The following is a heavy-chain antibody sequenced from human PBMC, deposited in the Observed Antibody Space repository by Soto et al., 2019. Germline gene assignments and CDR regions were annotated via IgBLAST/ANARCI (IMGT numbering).Heavy chain of an antibody. CDR2: IYYSGST. D-gene: IGHD4-17*01. CDR1: GGSISSSSYY. Sequence: QLQLQESGPGLVKPSETLSLTCTVSGGSISSSSYYWGWIRQPPGKGLEWIGSIYYSGSTSYNPSLKSRVTISVDTSQNQFSLKLSSVTAADTAVYCCARQIRHSGDSADYWGQGTLVTVSS. V-gene: IGHV4-39*01. J-gene: IGHJ4*02. CDR3: ARQIRHSGDSADY.